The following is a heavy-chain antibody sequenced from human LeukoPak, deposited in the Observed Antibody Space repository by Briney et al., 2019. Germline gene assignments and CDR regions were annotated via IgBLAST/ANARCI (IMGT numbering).Heavy chain of an antibody. CDR2: IYYSGST. J-gene: IGHJ4*02. V-gene: IGHV4-39*01. CDR3: ASDFERITMVRGVIPFDY. D-gene: IGHD3-10*01. CDR1: GGSISSSSYY. Sequence: SETLSLTCTVSGGSISSSSYYWGWIRQPPGKGLEWIGSIYYSGSTYYNPSLKSRVTISVDTSKNQFSLKLSSVTAADTAVYYCASDFERITMVRGVIPFDYWGQGTLVTVSS.